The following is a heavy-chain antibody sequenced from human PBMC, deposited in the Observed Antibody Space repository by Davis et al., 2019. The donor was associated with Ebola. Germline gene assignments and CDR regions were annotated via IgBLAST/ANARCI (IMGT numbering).Heavy chain of an antibody. D-gene: IGHD3-3*01. Sequence: MPSETLSLTCTVSGGSISSYYWSWIRQPPGKGLEWIGYIYYSGSTNYNPSLKSRVTISVDTSKNQFSLKLSSVTAADTAVYYCARVDYDFWSGYSIWFDPWGQGTLVTVSS. J-gene: IGHJ5*02. CDR2: IYYSGST. CDR1: GGSISSYY. CDR3: ARVDYDFWSGYSIWFDP. V-gene: IGHV4-59*01.